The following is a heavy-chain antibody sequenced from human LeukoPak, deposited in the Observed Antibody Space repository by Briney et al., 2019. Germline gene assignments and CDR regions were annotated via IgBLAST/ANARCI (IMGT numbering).Heavy chain of an antibody. V-gene: IGHV4-30-4*01. CDR2: IYYSGST. J-gene: IGHJ5*02. Sequence: SETLSLTCTVSGGSISSGDYYWSWIRQPPGKGLKWIGYIYYSGSTYYNPSLKSRVTISVDTSKNQFSLKLSSVTAADTAVYYCARERTYQLLGFDPWGQGTLVTVSS. D-gene: IGHD2-2*01. CDR3: ARERTYQLLGFDP. CDR1: GGSISSGDYY.